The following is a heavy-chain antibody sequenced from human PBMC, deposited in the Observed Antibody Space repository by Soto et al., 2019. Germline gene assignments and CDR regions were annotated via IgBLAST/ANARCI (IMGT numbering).Heavy chain of an antibody. CDR2: IYYSGST. CDR1: GGSISSSSYY. D-gene: IGHD4-17*01. J-gene: IGHJ6*02. CDR3: ARQNYGDWYYGMDV. V-gene: IGHV4-39*01. Sequence: NPSETLSLTCTVSGGSISSSSYYWGWIRQPPGKGLEWIGSIYYSGSTYYNPSLKSRVTISVDTSKNQFSLKLSSVTAADTAVYYCARQNYGDWYYGMDVWGQGTTVTVSS.